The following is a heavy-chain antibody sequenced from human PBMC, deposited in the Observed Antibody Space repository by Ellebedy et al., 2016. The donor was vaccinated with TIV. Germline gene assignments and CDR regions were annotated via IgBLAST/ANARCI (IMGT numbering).Heavy chain of an antibody. J-gene: IGHJ4*02. D-gene: IGHD5-12*01. Sequence: AASVKVSCKASGYTFTSYGISWVRQAPGQGLEWMGWISAYNGNTNYAQKLQGRVTMTTDTSTSTAYMELRSLRSDDTAVYYCARSSGYSGYVWRGSPDDYWGQGTLVTVSS. CDR2: ISAYNGNT. CDR3: ARSSGYSGYVWRGSPDDY. CDR1: GYTFTSYG. V-gene: IGHV1-18*04.